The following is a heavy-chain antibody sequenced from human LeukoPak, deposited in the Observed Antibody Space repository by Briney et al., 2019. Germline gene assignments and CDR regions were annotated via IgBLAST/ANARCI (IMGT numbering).Heavy chain of an antibody. CDR3: AREYDSSGYYVVRDAFDI. CDR2: TYYRSKWYN. J-gene: IGHJ3*02. V-gene: IGHV6-1*01. D-gene: IGHD3-22*01. Sequence: SQTLSLTCAISGDSVSSNSAAWNWIRQSPSRGLEWLGGTYYRSKWYNDYAVSVKSRITINPDTSKNQFSLQLNSVTPEDTAVYYCAREYDSSGYYVVRDAFDIWGQGTMVTVSS. CDR1: GDSVSSNSAA.